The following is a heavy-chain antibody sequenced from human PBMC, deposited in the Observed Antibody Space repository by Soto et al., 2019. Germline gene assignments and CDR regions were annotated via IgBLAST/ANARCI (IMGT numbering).Heavy chain of an antibody. D-gene: IGHD6-19*01. V-gene: IGHV3-30*18. Sequence: GGSLRLSCVASGFSISTYAMHWVRQAPGKGLEWVAVISSDGTNKYCADSVKGRFTIARDNSKNTVYLYINSLGAEDTALFFCAEDKGSSGWYFDHWGQGTLVTVSS. CDR2: ISSDGTNK. J-gene: IGHJ4*02. CDR3: AEDKGSSGWYFDH. CDR1: GFSISTYA.